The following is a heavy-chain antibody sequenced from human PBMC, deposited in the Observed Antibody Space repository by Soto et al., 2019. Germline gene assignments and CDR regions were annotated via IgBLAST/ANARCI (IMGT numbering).Heavy chain of an antibody. CDR3: VRGGGGGLFDP. Sequence: GGSLRLSCAVSGFTFGDSYMSWIRRAPGKGLEWLSYISPGSRYPAYADSVKGRFTISRDNAKRSLYPQMMSLTAEDTAIYYCVRGGGGGLFDPWGQGTMVTVSS. V-gene: IGHV3-11*06. D-gene: IGHD2-15*01. J-gene: IGHJ5*02. CDR2: ISPGSRYP. CDR1: GFTFGDSY.